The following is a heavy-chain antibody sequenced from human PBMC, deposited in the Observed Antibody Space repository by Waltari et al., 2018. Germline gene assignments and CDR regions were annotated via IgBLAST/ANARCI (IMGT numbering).Heavy chain of an antibody. CDR2: IIPVFGTA. J-gene: IGHJ6*02. D-gene: IGHD2-2*01. CDR3: TTSSYCGTTTCYQYYGMDV. Sequence: QVRLVQSGAEVKKPGSSVKVSCKAFGGRCSSSSINWVRQAPGQGLEWMGGIIPVFGTANYAQKFQDRLAITADESTSTAYMELSSLRSEDTAAYYCTTSSYCGTTTCYQYYGMDVWGQGTTVTVSS. V-gene: IGHV1-69*01. CDR1: GGRCSSSS.